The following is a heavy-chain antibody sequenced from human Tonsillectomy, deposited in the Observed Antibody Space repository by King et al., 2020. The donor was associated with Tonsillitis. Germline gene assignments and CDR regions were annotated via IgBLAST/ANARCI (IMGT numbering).Heavy chain of an antibody. Sequence: QLVQSGGGLVKPGGSLRLFCAASGFTFSKAWMSWVRQAPGKGLEWVGRIKGKTDGGTPDYAAPVKGRFTISRDDSKNTLLLQMNSLKTEDTAVYYCTAEDGYLTSGYYYYYGMDVWGQGTTVTVSS. D-gene: IGHD3-22*01. V-gene: IGHV3-15*01. CDR2: IKGKTDGGTP. J-gene: IGHJ6*02. CDR3: TAEDGYLTSGYYYYYGMDV. CDR1: GFTFSKAW.